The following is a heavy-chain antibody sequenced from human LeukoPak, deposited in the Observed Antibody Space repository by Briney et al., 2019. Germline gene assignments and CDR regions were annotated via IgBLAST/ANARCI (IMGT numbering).Heavy chain of an antibody. CDR1: GFTFSSYS. J-gene: IGHJ4*02. Sequence: GGSLRLSCAASGFTFSSYSMHWGRQAPGKGLEWVSSISSSSSYIYYADSVKGRFTIPRDNAKISLYLQMNSVRAEDTAVYYCARDSLGRGRLRYFDLLLPNDYWGQGTLVTVSS. D-gene: IGHD3-9*01. CDR3: ARDSLGRGRLRYFDLLLPNDY. CDR2: ISSSSSYI. V-gene: IGHV3-21*01.